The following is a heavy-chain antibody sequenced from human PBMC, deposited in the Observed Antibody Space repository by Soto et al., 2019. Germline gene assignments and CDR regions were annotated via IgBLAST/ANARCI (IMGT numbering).Heavy chain of an antibody. CDR3: ARGVGAYFDY. J-gene: IGHJ4*02. Sequence: GGSLRLSCAASGFTVSSNYMSWVRQAPGKGLEWVAIVFAGGNTYHADSVKGRFTVSRDSSKNTLDLQMNSLTAGDTAVYYCARGVGAYFDYWGQGALVTVSS. CDR1: GFTVSSNY. CDR2: VFAGGNT. D-gene: IGHD1-26*01. V-gene: IGHV3-53*01.